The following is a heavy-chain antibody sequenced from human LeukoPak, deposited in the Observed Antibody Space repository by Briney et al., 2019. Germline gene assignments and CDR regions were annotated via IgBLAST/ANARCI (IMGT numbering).Heavy chain of an antibody. J-gene: IGHJ4*02. CDR3: ARAAYGLGWYYFDY. CDR1: GGSISSYY. V-gene: IGHV4-4*08. D-gene: IGHD3-10*01. CDR2: IYDTRSTNSGST. Sequence: HSETLSLTCTVSGGSISSYYWSWIRQPPGKGLEWIGYIYDTRSTNSGSTNYNPSLKSRVTISIDTSKNQFSLNLSSVTAADTAVYYCARAAYGLGWYYFDYWGQGTLVTVSS.